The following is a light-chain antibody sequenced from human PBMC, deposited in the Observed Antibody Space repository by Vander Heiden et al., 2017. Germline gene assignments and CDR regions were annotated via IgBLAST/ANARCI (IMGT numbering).Light chain of an antibody. Sequence: QSVLPQPPSVSGTPGPRITIACSGSSPNVGSNTVNWYQHLPRTAPQLLIFSDFKRPSGVPDRFSGSKSGTSAALAISGLHSEDEADYYCATWDDRLNAWVFGGGTKVTVL. J-gene: IGLJ3*02. V-gene: IGLV1-44*01. CDR2: SDF. CDR3: ATWDDRLNAWV. CDR1: SPNVGSNT.